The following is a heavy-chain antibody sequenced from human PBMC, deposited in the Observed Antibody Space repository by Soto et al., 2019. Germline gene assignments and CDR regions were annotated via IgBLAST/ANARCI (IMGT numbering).Heavy chain of an antibody. Sequence: EVQLLESGGDLVQPGGSLRLSCAASGFTFSNHAMGWVRQAPGKGLQWVSTVTGNGGRTYYADSVKDRFTISRDNSKNTLSLQMNSLRAEDTAIFYCVKHLGAAGTDYWGQGTLVTVSS. V-gene: IGHV3-23*01. CDR2: VTGNGGRT. CDR3: VKHLGAAGTDY. CDR1: GFTFSNHA. J-gene: IGHJ4*02. D-gene: IGHD6-13*01.